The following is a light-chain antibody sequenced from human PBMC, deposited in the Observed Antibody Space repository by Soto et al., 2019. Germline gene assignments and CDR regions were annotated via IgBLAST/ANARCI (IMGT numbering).Light chain of an antibody. CDR2: AAS. CDR1: QSVSST. CDR3: HQYNNFWT. V-gene: IGKV3-15*01. J-gene: IGKJ1*01. Sequence: EIVMTQSPATLSVSPGERATLFCRASQSVSSTLAWYQQKPGQAPRLLIYAASTRATGFPARFSGSGSGTEFTLTISSLKSEDFGLYYCHQYNNFWTFGQGTKVDIK.